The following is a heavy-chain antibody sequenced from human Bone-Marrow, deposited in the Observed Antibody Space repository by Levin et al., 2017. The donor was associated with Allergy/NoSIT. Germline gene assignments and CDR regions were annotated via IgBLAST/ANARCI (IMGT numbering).Heavy chain of an antibody. CDR3: ARVVSAWRTPGAFDI. V-gene: IGHV4-30-4*01. CDR1: GGSISSGDYY. Sequence: SETLSLTCTVSGGSISSGDYYWSWIRQPPGKGLEWIGYIYYSGSTYYNPSLKSRVTISVDTSKNQFSLKLSSVTAADTAVYYCARVVSAWRTPGAFDIWGQGTMVTVSS. D-gene: IGHD1-14*01. CDR2: IYYSGST. J-gene: IGHJ3*02.